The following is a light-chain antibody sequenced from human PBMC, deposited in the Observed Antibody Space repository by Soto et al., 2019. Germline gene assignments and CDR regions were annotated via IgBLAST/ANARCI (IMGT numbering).Light chain of an antibody. CDR2: AS. Sequence: DIQMTQSPSSLSASVGDRDTITCRASQSISKFLNWYQQRPGKAPKLLISASTLQSEVPSRFSASGSGTDFALTISNLQPEDFATYYCQQSYSSPGTFGPGTKVDVK. CDR1: QSISKF. CDR3: QQSYSSPGT. V-gene: IGKV1-39*01. J-gene: IGKJ3*01.